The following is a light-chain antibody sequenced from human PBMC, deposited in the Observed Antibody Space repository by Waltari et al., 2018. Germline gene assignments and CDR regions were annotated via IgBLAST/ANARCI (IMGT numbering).Light chain of an antibody. CDR1: ALPNKS. CDR2: EDV. CDR3: YSTDSSGNVQV. Sequence: SYELTQPPSVSVSPGQTARITCSGDALPNKSAYWYQQKSGQAPVQVIYEDVKRPSGIPERFSGSSSGTMVTLTISGAQVEDEADYYCYSTDSSGNVQVFGGGTKLTVL. J-gene: IGLJ2*01. V-gene: IGLV3-10*01.